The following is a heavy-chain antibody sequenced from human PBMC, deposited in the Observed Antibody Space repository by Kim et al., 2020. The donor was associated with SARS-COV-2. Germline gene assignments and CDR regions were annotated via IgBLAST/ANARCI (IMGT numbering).Heavy chain of an antibody. Sequence: SETLSLTCAVYGGSFSGYYWSWIRQPPGKGLEWIGEINHSGSTNYNPSLKSRVTISVDTSKNQFSLKLSSVTAADTAVYYCARATPHYYGSGKGNLRNGMDVWGQGTTVTVSS. CDR3: ARATPHYYGSGKGNLRNGMDV. V-gene: IGHV4-34*01. CDR2: INHSGST. J-gene: IGHJ6*02. D-gene: IGHD3-10*01. CDR1: GGSFSGYY.